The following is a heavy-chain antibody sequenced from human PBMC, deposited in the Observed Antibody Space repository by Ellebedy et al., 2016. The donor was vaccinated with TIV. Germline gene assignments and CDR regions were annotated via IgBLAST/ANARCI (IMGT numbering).Heavy chain of an antibody. J-gene: IGHJ5*02. CDR2: IYYSGST. Sequence: SETLSLXXTVSGGSISSYYWSWIRQPPGKGLEWIGYIYYSGSTNYNPSLKSRVTISVDTSKNQFSLKLSSVTAADTAVYYCARDKDHGWFDPWGQGTLVTVPS. V-gene: IGHV4-59*01. CDR1: GGSISSYY. CDR3: ARDKDHGWFDP.